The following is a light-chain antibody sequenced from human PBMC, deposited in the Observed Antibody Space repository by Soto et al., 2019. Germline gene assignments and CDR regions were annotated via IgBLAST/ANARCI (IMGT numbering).Light chain of an antibody. CDR2: GAS. J-gene: IGKJ1*01. Sequence: EIVRTQSPATLSVSPGERATLSCRASQSVSGNLAWYQQKPGQAPRLLISGASNRATGIPDRFSGSGSGTDFTLTISRLEPEDFAVYYCQQYGSSPMWTFGQGTKVDI. V-gene: IGKV3-20*01. CDR3: QQYGSSPMWT. CDR1: QSVSGN.